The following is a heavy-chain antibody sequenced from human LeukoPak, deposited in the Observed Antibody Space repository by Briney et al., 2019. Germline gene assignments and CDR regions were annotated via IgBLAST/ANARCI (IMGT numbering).Heavy chain of an antibody. CDR3: ARVLTGYSEGSIDY. CDR2: VSHSGST. CDR1: GGSFSGYY. Sequence: SETLSLTCTVYGGSFSGYYWSWIRQPPGKGLEWIGEVSHSGSTNYNPSLKSRVTISVDTSKNQFSLKLTSVTAADAALYYCARVLTGYSEGSIDYWGQGILSPSPQ. J-gene: IGHJ4*02. D-gene: IGHD3-9*01. V-gene: IGHV4-34*01.